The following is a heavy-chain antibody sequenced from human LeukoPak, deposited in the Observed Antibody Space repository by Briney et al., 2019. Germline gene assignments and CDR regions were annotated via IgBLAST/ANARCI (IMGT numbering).Heavy chain of an antibody. J-gene: IGHJ4*02. CDR2: IKQGGGER. D-gene: IGHD4-17*01. V-gene: IGHV3-7*03. Sequence: PGGSLRLSCAASGFTFSSHWMNWVRQAPGKGLEWVANIKQGGGERNYVDSVKGRFTVSRDDAKSSLYLQMNSLRAEDTAIYYCARGLNYGSRTDYLDYWGQGSLVTVSS. CDR3: ARGLNYGSRTDYLDY. CDR1: GFTFSSHW.